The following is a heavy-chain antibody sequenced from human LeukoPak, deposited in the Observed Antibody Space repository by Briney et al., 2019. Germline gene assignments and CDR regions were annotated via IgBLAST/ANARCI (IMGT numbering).Heavy chain of an antibody. V-gene: IGHV3-23*01. Sequence: PGGSLRLSCAASGFTFKSYAMCWVRRSPGEGLGWVSRISDGGGRTNYADSVKGRFTISRDNDKNTLYLQMNSLRDEDTAVYYCAKAAAELSYYYYGMDVWGQGTTVTVSS. J-gene: IGHJ6*02. CDR2: ISDGGGRT. CDR3: AKAAAELSYYYYGMDV. D-gene: IGHD1-26*01. CDR1: GFTFKSYA.